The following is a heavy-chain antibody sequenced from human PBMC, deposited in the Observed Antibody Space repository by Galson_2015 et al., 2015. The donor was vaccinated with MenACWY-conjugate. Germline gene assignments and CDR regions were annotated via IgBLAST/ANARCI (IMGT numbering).Heavy chain of an antibody. V-gene: IGHV4-38-2*01. D-gene: IGHD2-2*01. CDR1: GYSISNAYY. J-gene: IGHJ4*02. CDR3: ARALLYCSSATCYPYYFDS. CDR2: IYHSGTT. Sequence: SETLSLTCAVSGYSISNAYYWGWVRQPPGKGLEWIGTIYHSGTTYYNPSLKSRVTISVDTSKNQFSLKLTSVTAADTALYFCARALLYCSSATCYPYYFDSWGQGTLVTVSS.